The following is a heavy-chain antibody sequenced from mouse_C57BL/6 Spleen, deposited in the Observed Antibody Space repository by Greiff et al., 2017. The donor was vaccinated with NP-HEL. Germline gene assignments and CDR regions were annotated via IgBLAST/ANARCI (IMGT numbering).Heavy chain of an antibody. V-gene: IGHV1-82*01. Sequence: VKLQESGPELVKPGASVKISCKASGYAFSSSWMNWVKQRPGKGLEWIGRIYPGDGDTNYNGKFKGKATLTADKSSSTAYMQLSSLTSEDSAVYFCARPFYYYGSRDWFAYWGQGTLVTVSA. D-gene: IGHD1-1*01. CDR1: GYAFSSSW. CDR2: IYPGDGDT. CDR3: ARPFYYYGSRDWFAY. J-gene: IGHJ3*01.